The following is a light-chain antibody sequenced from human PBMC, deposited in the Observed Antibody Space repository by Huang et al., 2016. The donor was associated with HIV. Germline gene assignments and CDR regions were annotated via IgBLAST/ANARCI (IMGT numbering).Light chain of an antibody. J-gene: IGKJ2*01. CDR2: GAS. Sequence: EIVMTQSPVILSVSPGERATFSCRASQSVSSNLAWYQQKPGQAPRLLSSGASTRATAIPARFSGSGSGTEFTLTISSLQSEDFAVYYCQQYNNWPLYTFGQGTKLEIK. V-gene: IGKV3-15*01. CDR3: QQYNNWPLYT. CDR1: QSVSSN.